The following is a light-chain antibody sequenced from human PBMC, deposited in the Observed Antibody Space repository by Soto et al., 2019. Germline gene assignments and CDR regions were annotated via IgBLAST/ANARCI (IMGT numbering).Light chain of an antibody. Sequence: QSALTQPASVSGSPGQSITIFYTGTSSDIGGYNYVSWYQQHPGKAPKLIIYDVSARPSGVSSRFSGSTSGYTASLTISGLQTEDEADYYCSSYTSSSTPYVFGTGTKLTVL. V-gene: IGLV2-14*01. CDR1: SSDIGGYNY. J-gene: IGLJ1*01. CDR2: DVS. CDR3: SSYTSSSTPYV.